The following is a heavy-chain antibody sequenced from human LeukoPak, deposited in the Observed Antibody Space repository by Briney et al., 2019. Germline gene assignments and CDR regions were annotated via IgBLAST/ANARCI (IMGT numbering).Heavy chain of an antibody. Sequence: ASVKVSCKASGYTFTSYDINWVRQATGQGLEWMGWMNPNSGNTDYAQKFQGRVTITADESTSTAYMELSSLRSEDTAVYYCARDRAARAGDAFDIWGQGTMVTVSS. CDR2: MNPNSGNT. V-gene: IGHV1-8*01. J-gene: IGHJ3*02. CDR1: GYTFTSYD. CDR3: ARDRAARAGDAFDI. D-gene: IGHD6-6*01.